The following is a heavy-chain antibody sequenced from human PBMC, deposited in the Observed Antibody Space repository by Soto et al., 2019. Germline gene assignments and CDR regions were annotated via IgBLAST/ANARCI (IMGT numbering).Heavy chain of an antibody. D-gene: IGHD5-12*01. CDR3: AKDPLGGWLQFSFDH. Sequence: GGSLRLSCAASGFTFITYGMHWVRQAPGKGLEWVAVISYDGSNEYYADSVKGRFTISRDNSKNTLYLQMNSLRPEDTAVYFCAKDPLGGWLQFSFDHWGQGA. CDR2: ISYDGSNE. J-gene: IGHJ4*02. V-gene: IGHV3-30*18. CDR1: GFTFITYG.